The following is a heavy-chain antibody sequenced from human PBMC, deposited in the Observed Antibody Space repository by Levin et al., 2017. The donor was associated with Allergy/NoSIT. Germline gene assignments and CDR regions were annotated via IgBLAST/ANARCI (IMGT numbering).Heavy chain of an antibody. J-gene: IGHJ4*02. CDR3: ARDSKRGVRGALDY. V-gene: IGHV3-48*02. CDR1: EFTFSFYS. D-gene: IGHD3-10*01. Sequence: GGSLRLSCAASEFTFSFYSMNWVRQAPGKGLEWVSYISSESTAIYYADSVKGRFTISRDNAKNSLYLQMNGLRDDDTGVYYCARDSKRGVRGALDYWGQGTVVTVSS. CDR2: ISSESTAI.